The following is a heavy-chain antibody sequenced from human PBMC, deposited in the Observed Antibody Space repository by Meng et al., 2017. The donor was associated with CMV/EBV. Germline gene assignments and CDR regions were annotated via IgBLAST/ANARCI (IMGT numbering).Heavy chain of an antibody. Sequence: FTGYYMHWVRQAPGQGLEWMGWINPNSGGANYAQKFQGRVTMTRDTSISTAYMELSRLRSDDTAVYYCARFWEDCSSTSCYTDWFDPWGQGTLVTVSS. CDR1: FTGYY. V-gene: IGHV1-2*02. D-gene: IGHD2-2*02. J-gene: IGHJ5*02. CDR3: ARFWEDCSSTSCYTDWFDP. CDR2: INPNSGGA.